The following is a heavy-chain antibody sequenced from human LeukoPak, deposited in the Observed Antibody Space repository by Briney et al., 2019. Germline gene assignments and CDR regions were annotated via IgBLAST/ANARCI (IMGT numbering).Heavy chain of an antibody. J-gene: IGHJ4*02. CDR1: GYNFPSYG. CDR2: IRPHTGET. D-gene: IGHD4-17*01. V-gene: IGHV1-18*01. Sequence: ASVKVSCKASGYNFPSYGINWVRQAPGQGLEWMGWIRPHTGETNSAQRFQDRVTMTTDTSTTTAYMELRSLRFDDTAVYYCATRFLSYGDYAFDYWGQGTLVTVSS. CDR3: ATRFLSYGDYAFDY.